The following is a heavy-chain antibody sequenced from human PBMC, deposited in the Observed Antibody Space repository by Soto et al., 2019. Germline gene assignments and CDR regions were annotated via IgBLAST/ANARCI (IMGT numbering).Heavy chain of an antibody. D-gene: IGHD4-4*01. J-gene: IGHJ6*03. CDR1: GYTFTSYD. V-gene: IGHV1-8*01. CDR2: MNPNSGNT. CDR3: AGGGTVTTDSYYYYYYMDV. Sequence: ASVKVSCKASGYTFTSYDINCVRQATGQGLEWMGWMNPNSGNTGYAQKFQGRVTMTRNTSISTAHMELSSLRSEDTAVYYCAGGGTVTTDSYYYYYYMDVWGKGTTVTVSS.